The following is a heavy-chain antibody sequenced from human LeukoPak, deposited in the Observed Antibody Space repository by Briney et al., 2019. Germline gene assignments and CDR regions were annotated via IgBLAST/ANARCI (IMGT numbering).Heavy chain of an antibody. CDR3: ARRRGLGGDYGMDV. Sequence: PSETLSLTCAVYGGSFSGYYWSWIRQPPGKGLEWTGEINHSGSTNYNPSLKSRVTISVDTSKNQFSLKLSSVTAADTAVYYCARRRGLGGDYGMDVWGQGTTVTVSS. CDR2: INHSGST. V-gene: IGHV4-34*01. J-gene: IGHJ6*02. D-gene: IGHD6-25*01. CDR1: GGSFSGYY.